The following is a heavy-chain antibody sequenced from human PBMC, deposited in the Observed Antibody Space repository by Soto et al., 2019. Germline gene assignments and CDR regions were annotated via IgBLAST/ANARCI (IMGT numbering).Heavy chain of an antibody. J-gene: IGHJ4*02. Sequence: EVQLVQSGAEVKKPGESLKISCKGSGYSFTSYWIGWVRQMPGKGLEWMGIIYPGDSDTRYSPSFQGQVTISADKSISTDYLQWSSLKASDTAMYYCASVGSVDTAMDTPFDYWGQGTLVTVSS. D-gene: IGHD5-18*01. CDR3: ASVGSVDTAMDTPFDY. CDR2: IYPGDSDT. V-gene: IGHV5-51*01. CDR1: GYSFTSYW.